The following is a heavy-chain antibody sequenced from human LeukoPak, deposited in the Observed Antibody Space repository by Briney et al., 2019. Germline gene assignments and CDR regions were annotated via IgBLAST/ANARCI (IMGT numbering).Heavy chain of an antibody. CDR2: MSPNSGNT. Sequence: ASVKVFCKASGYTFTSYDINWVRQATGQGLEWVGWMSPNSGNTGSAQKFQGRVTMTRNTSISTAYMELSSLRSEDTAVYYCASFQKQVWGQGTLVTVSS. CDR1: GYTFTSYD. V-gene: IGHV1-8*01. CDR3: ASFQKQV. J-gene: IGHJ4*02.